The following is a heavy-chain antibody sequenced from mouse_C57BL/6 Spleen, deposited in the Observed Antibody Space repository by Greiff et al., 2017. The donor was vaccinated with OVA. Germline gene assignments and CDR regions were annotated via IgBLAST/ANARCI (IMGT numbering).Heavy chain of an antibody. V-gene: IGHV1-47*01. CDR2: FHPYNDDT. CDR3: ARQGYYGSSFAY. Sequence: QVHVKQSGAELVKPGASVKMSCKASGYTFTTYPIEWMKQNHGKSLEWIGNFHPYNDDTKYNEKFKGKATLTVEKSSSTVYLELSRLTSDDSAVYYCARQGYYGSSFAYWGQGTLVTVSA. J-gene: IGHJ3*01. CDR1: GYTFTTYP. D-gene: IGHD1-1*01.